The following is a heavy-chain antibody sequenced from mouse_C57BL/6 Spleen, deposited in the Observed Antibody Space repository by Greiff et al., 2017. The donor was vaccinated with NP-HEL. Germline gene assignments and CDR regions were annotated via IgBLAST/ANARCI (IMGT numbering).Heavy chain of an antibody. J-gene: IGHJ3*01. CDR2: LYPGDGDT. D-gene: IGHD1-1*01. Sequence: QVQLQQSGPELVKPGASVKISCKASGYAFSSSWMNWVKQRPGKGLEWIGRLYPGDGDTNYNGKFKGKATLTADKSSSTAYMQLSSLTSEDSAVYFCARGGTTVPPFAYWGQGTLVTVSA. V-gene: IGHV1-82*01. CDR1: GYAFSSSW. CDR3: ARGGTTVPPFAY.